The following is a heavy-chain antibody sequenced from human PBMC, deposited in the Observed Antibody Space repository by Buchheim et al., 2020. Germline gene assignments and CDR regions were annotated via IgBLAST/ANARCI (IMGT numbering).Heavy chain of an antibody. V-gene: IGHV5-51*01. D-gene: IGHD2/OR15-2a*01. J-gene: IGHJ5*02. Sequence: EVQLVQSGAEVRKAGESLRISCKGSGYSFTTYWIGWVRQMPGKGLEWMGIIYPHDSDTRYSPSFQGQVTISADKSINTAYLQWSSLKASDTAIYYCARRTLILPSMGWFDPWGQGTL. CDR1: GYSFTTYW. CDR3: ARRTLILPSMGWFDP. CDR2: IYPHDSDT.